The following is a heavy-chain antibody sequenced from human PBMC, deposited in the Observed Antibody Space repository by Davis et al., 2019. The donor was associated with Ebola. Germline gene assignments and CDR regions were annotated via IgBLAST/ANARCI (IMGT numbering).Heavy chain of an antibody. J-gene: IGHJ4*02. CDR1: GYTFTNSY. Sequence: ASVTVSCKASGYTFTNSYMHWVRQAPGQGLEWMGIINPSDGRTSYAQKFQGRVTMTRDTSTTSVYMELSSLRSEDTAVYYCARDATGGVAAIATNYFDYSGQGALVTVSS. V-gene: IGHV1-46*01. CDR3: ARDATGGVAAIATNYFDY. CDR2: INPSDGRT. D-gene: IGHD6-13*01.